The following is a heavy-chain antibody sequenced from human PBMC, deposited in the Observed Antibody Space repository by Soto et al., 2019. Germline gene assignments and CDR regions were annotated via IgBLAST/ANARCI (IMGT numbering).Heavy chain of an antibody. CDR3: AAGKAMSGYDFWSGYSDYYGMDV. D-gene: IGHD3-3*01. CDR2: IKQDGSEK. J-gene: IGHJ6*02. V-gene: IGHV3-7*03. CDR1: GFTFSSYW. Sequence: EVQLVESGGGLVQPGGSLRHSCAASGFTFSSYWMSWVRQAPGKGLEWVANIKQDGSEKYYVDSVKGRFTISRDNAKNSLYLQMNSLRAEDTAVDYCAAGKAMSGYDFWSGYSDYYGMDVWGQGTTVTVSS.